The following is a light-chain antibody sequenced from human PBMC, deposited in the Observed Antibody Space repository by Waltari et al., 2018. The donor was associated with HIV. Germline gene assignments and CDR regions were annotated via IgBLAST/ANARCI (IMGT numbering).Light chain of an antibody. CDR2: EVI. V-gene: IGLV2-8*01. J-gene: IGLJ1*01. Sequence: QSALTHPSPAAGSPGRAVSISGTGTKSAVGGYNPVIWYQQRPGKAPKLMIFEVIKRPSGVPDRFSGSKSGNTASLTVSGLQADDEADYYCGSFVGSNSHYVFGTGTKVTVL. CDR3: GSFVGSNSHYV. CDR1: KSAVGGYNP.